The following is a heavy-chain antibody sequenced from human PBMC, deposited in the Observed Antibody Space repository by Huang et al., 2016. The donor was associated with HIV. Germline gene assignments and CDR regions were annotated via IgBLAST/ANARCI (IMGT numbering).Heavy chain of an antibody. CDR1: GFTFSNYW. V-gene: IGHV3-7*01. CDR3: ASQPGP. J-gene: IGHJ5*02. Sequence: EVQLVASGGGLVQPGGSLRLSCAASGFTFSNYWMSWVRQAPGKGLGWVAKKKKDGSDTYYVDSVKGRFTISRDNAKNSLYLQMNSLRAEDTAVYYCASQPGPWGQGTLVTVSS. CDR2: KKKDGSDT.